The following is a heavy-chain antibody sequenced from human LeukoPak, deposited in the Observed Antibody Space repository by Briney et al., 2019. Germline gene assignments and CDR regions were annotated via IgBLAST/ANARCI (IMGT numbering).Heavy chain of an antibody. CDR1: GGSISRSSYS. D-gene: IGHD2-2*01. J-gene: IGHJ5*02. Sequence: PSETLSLTCTVSGGSISRSSYSWGWIRQPPGKGLEWIVTIYYTGSTYYNPSLKSRVTISVDTSKSQFSLKLSSVTAADTAVYYCASGPYCSTTSSCWFDPWGQGTLVTVSS. CDR3: ASGPYCSTTSSCWFDP. V-gene: IGHV4-39*01. CDR2: IYYTGST.